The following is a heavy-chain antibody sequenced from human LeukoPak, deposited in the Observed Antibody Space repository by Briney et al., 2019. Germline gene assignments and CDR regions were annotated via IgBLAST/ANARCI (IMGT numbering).Heavy chain of an antibody. CDR2: ISAYNGNT. CDR3: ARCYITMVRGVRVDKFDP. V-gene: IGHV1-18*01. J-gene: IGHJ5*02. D-gene: IGHD3-10*01. CDR1: GYTFTSYG. Sequence: ASVKVSCKASGYTFTSYGISWVRQAPGQGLEWMGWISAYNGNTNYAQKLQGRVTMTTDTSTSTAYMELRSLRSDDTAVYYCARCYITMVRGVRVDKFDPWGQGTLVTVSS.